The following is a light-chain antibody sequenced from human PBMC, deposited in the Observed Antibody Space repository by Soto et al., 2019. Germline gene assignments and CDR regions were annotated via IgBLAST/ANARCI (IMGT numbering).Light chain of an antibody. Sequence: QSVLTQPASVSGSPGQSITISCTGTSSDVGGYNYVSWYQQHPGKAPKLMIYEVSNRPSGVSNRFSGSKSGNTASLTISGLQAEDEADCYCSSYTSSSTPYYVFGTGTKLTVL. V-gene: IGLV2-14*01. CDR1: SSDVGGYNY. CDR2: EVS. J-gene: IGLJ1*01. CDR3: SSYTSSSTPYYV.